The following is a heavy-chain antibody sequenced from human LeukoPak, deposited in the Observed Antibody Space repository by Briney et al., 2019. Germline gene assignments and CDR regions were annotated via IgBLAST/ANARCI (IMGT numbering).Heavy chain of an antibody. D-gene: IGHD2-2*01. J-gene: IGHJ6*03. CDR3: AKEGIVVVPAAKGPYYYYYMDV. CDR2: ISSSSSTI. V-gene: IGHV3-48*04. CDR1: GFTFSSYS. Sequence: GGSLRLSCAASGFTFSSYSMNWVRQAPGKGLEWVSYISSSSSTIYYADSVKGRFTISRDDAKNSLYLQMNSLRAEDTAVYYCAKEGIVVVPAAKGPYYYYYMDVWGKGITVTVSS.